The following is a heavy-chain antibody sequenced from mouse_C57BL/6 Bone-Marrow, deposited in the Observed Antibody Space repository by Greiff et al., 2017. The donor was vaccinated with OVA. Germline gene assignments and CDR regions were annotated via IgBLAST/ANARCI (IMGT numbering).Heavy chain of an antibody. J-gene: IGHJ3*01. CDR2: ISSGSSTI. V-gene: IGHV5-17*01. Sequence: EVKVVESGGGLVKPGGSLKLSCAASGFTFSDYGMHWVRQAPEKGLEWVAYISSGSSTIYYADTVKGRFTISRDNAKNTLFLQMTSLRSEDTAMYYCARTPHYYGSSSPFAYWGQGTLVTVSA. CDR1: GFTFSDYG. CDR3: ARTPHYYGSSSPFAY. D-gene: IGHD1-1*01.